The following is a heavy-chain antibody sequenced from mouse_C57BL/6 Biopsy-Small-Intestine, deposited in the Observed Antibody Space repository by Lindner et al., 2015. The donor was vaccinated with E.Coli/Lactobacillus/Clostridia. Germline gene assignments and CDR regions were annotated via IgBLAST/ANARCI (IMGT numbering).Heavy chain of an antibody. CDR1: GGTFRSYA. CDR3: VIRDCGGDCYPDY. D-gene: IGHD1-1*02. Sequence: SVKVSCKASGGTFRSYAINWLRQAPGQGLEWMGRIIPTRGIPKYAQRFQGRVSITADTFTSTAYMDLSSLRSEDTAVYFCVIRDCGGDCYPDYWGQGTLVTVSS. J-gene: IGHJ4*01. V-gene: IGHV1-84*02. CDR2: IIPTRGIP.